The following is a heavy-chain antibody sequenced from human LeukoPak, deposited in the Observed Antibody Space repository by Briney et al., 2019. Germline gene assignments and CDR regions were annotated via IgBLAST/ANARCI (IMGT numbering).Heavy chain of an antibody. CDR2: IKSKTDGGTT. V-gene: IGHV3-15*01. CDR1: GFTFSNAW. CDR3: AKDASYSSGWYSWYFDL. D-gene: IGHD6-19*01. J-gene: IGHJ2*01. Sequence: PGGSLRLSCAASGFTFSNAWMSWVRQAPGKGLEWVGRIKSKTDGGTTDYAAPVKGRFTISRDDSKNTLYLQMNSLRAEDTAVYYCAKDASYSSGWYSWYFDLWGRGTLVTVSS.